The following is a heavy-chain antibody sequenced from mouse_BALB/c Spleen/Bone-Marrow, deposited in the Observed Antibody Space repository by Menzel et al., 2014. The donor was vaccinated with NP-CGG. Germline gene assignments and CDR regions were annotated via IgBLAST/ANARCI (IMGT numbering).Heavy chain of an antibody. V-gene: IGHV3-8*02. CDR1: GDSITSGY. D-gene: IGHD3-1*01. J-gene: IGHJ4*01. Sequence: VQLKQSGPSLVKPSQTLSLTCSVTGDSITSGYWNWIRKFPGNKLEYMGYISYSGSTYYNPSLKSRISITRDTSKNLYYLQLNSVTTKDTATYYCARSGSSGYHYYAMDYWGQGTSVTVS. CDR2: ISYSGST. CDR3: ARSGSSGYHYYAMDY.